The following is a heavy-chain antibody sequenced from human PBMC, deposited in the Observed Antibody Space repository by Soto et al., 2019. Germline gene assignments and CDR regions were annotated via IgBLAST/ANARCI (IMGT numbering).Heavy chain of an antibody. Sequence: ASVKVSCKASGYSFKDHYMHWVRQAPGRGLEWVGIINPSGEHTNYAQQFRGRVAMTRDTSTSTAYMELRGLRSEDTAVYFCARISCKGGSCYFDFDHWGQGTLVTVSS. D-gene: IGHD2-15*01. V-gene: IGHV1-46*02. CDR2: INPSGEHT. CDR3: ARISCKGGSCYFDFDH. CDR1: GYSFKDHY. J-gene: IGHJ4*02.